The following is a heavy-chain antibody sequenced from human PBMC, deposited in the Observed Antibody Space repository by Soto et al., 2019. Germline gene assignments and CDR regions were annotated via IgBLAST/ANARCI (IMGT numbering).Heavy chain of an antibody. J-gene: IGHJ5*02. Sequence: GASVKVSCKASGYTFTRYYMHWGRQAPGQRFEWMGKINPSGGSTSYAQKFQGRVTMTRDTSTSTVYMELSSLRSEDTAVYYCARDWYYNVPGSPQWFDPWDQGTLVTGSS. D-gene: IGHD3-10*01. CDR3: ARDWYYNVPGSPQWFDP. V-gene: IGHV1-46*01. CDR2: INPSGGST. CDR1: GYTFTRYY.